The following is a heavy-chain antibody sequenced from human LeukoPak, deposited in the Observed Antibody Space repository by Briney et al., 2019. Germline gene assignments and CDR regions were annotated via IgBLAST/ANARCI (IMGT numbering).Heavy chain of an antibody. CDR1: GFTFSSYA. CDR2: IGGSGDKT. CDR3: AKDTTAWWYHRAYMNV. D-gene: IGHD2-15*01. V-gene: IGHV3-23*01. Sequence: PGGSLRLSCAASGFTFSSYAMSLVRQAPGGGLEWVSAIGGSGDKTYHADSVKGRFTISRDNSDNRVSLQMDSLRAEDTAVYFCAKDTTAWWYHRAYMNVWGKGTTVTVSS. J-gene: IGHJ6*03.